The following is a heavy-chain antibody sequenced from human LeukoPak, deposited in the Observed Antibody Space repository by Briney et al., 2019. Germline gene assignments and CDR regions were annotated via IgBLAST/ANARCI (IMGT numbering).Heavy chain of an antibody. J-gene: IGHJ4*02. CDR3: ARTYCRGGSCHFDY. Sequence: SETLSLTCAVYGGSFSGYYWNWIRQPPGKGLEWIGEINHSGSTNYNPSLKSRVTISVDTSKNQFSLKLSSVTAADTAVYYCARTYCRGGSCHFDYWGQGTLVTVSS. D-gene: IGHD2-15*01. CDR1: GGSFSGYY. V-gene: IGHV4-34*01. CDR2: INHSGST.